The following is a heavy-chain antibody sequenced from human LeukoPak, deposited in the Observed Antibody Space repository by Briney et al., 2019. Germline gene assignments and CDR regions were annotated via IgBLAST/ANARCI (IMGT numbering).Heavy chain of an antibody. Sequence: ASVKVSCKASGYTFTGYYMHWVRQAPGQGLEWMGWINPNSGGTNYAQKFQGRVTMTRDTSISTAYMELSRLRSDDTAVYYCARVHYHYDSSGYYHFDYWGQGTLVTVSS. CDR1: GYTFTGYY. D-gene: IGHD3-22*01. V-gene: IGHV1-2*02. CDR3: ARVHYHYDSSGYYHFDY. J-gene: IGHJ4*02. CDR2: INPNSGGT.